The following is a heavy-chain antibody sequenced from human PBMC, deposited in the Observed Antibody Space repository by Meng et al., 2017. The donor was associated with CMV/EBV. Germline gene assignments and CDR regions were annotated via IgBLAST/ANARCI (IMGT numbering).Heavy chain of an antibody. CDR2: MNPNSGNT. D-gene: IGHD3-3*01. Sequence: ASVKVSCKASGYTFTSYDINWVRQATRQGLEWMGWMNPNSGNTGYAQKFQGRVTISVDTSKNQFSLKLSSVTAADTAVYYCARELRFLESTGWYYYGMDVWGQGTTVTVSS. V-gene: IGHV1-8*01. J-gene: IGHJ6*02. CDR3: ARELRFLESTGWYYYGMDV. CDR1: GYTFTSYD.